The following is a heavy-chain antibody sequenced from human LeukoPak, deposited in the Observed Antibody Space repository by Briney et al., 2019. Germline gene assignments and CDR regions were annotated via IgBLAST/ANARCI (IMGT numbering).Heavy chain of an antibody. CDR3: ARGRNLAV. J-gene: IGHJ6*02. CDR1: GFTFSSYW. CDR2: IKEDGSEK. Sequence: GSLRLSCAASGFTFSSYWMSWVRQAPGKGLEWVASIKEDGSEKYYVDSVKGRFTISRDNAKKSLFLQMNSLRVEDTAVYYCARGRNLAVWGQGTTVTVSS. V-gene: IGHV3-7*01.